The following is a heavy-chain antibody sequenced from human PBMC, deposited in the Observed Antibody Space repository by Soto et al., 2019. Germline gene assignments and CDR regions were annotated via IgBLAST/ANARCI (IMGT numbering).Heavy chain of an antibody. CDR3: ARVDFPAYDFWSGPAEGCLDV. V-gene: IGHV1-46*01. D-gene: IGHD3-3*01. J-gene: IGHJ6*02. Sequence: GASVKVSCKASGYTFTSYYMHWVRQAPGQGLEWMGIINPSGGSTSYAQKFQGRVTITADKSTSTAYMELSSLRSEDTAVYYCARVDFPAYDFWSGPAEGCLDVWGQGTTVTVS. CDR2: INPSGGST. CDR1: GYTFTSYY.